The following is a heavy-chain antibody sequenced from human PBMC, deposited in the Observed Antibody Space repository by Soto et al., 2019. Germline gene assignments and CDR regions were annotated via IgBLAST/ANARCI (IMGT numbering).Heavy chain of an antibody. J-gene: IGHJ4*02. CDR2: IYYSGST. CDR3: AGPSGSDLWCFDY. V-gene: IGHV4-39*01. CDR1: GGSISSSSYY. Sequence: QLQLQESGPGLVKPSETLSLTCTVSGGSISSSSYYWGWIRQPPGKGLEWIGSIYYSGSTYYNPSPTSRVTCSVNTSPNPFSLKLCSVPAADTAVYYCAGPSGSDLWCFDYWGQATLVTVSS. D-gene: IGHD1-26*01.